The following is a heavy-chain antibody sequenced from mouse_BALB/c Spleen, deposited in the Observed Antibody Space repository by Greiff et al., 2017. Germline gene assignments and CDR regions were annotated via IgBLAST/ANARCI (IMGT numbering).Heavy chain of an antibody. J-gene: IGHJ4*01. CDR2: ISSGGGST. V-gene: IGHV5-12-1*01. CDR3: ARHGGLRRMDY. CDR1: GFAFSSYD. Sequence: VQLKESGGGLVKPGGSLKLSCAASGFAFSSYDMSWVRQTPEKRLEWVAYISSGGGSTYYPDTVKGRFTISRDNAKNTLYLQMSSLKSEDTAMYYCARHGGLRRMDYWGQGTSVTVSS. D-gene: IGHD2-12*01.